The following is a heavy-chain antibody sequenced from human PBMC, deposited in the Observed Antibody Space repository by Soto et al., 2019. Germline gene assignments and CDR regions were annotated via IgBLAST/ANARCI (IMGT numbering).Heavy chain of an antibody. CDR1: GYAFSNHY. V-gene: IGHV1-46*01. CDR3: ARVSAAKYDF. Sequence: GASVKVSCKASGYAFSNHYIHWVRQAPGQGFEWMGIINPSGYSTSYAQKFQGRVTMTRDTSTSTVYMEVSSLRTEDTAVYYCARVSAAKYDFWGQGTRVTVSS. CDR2: INPSGYST. J-gene: IGHJ4*02. D-gene: IGHD6-13*01.